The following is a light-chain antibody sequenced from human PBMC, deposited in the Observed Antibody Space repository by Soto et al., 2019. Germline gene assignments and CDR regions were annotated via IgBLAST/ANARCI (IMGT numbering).Light chain of an antibody. CDR1: QSIGTW. J-gene: IGKJ1*01. Sequence: DIQMTQSPSTLSASVGDSVSVTCRASQSIGTWLAWYQQKPGTAPKLLIDGASSLETGVSSRFSGSGSGTKFTLTITSLHPHDFATYYCQQYATYSPEWTFGQGTKVEIK. CDR3: QQYATYSPEWT. V-gene: IGKV1-5*01. CDR2: GAS.